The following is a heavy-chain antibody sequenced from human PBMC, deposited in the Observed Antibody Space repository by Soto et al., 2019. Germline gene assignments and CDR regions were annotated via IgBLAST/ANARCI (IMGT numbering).Heavy chain of an antibody. CDR2: INAGNGNT. Sequence: ASVKVSCKASGYTLTSYAMHWVCQAPGQRLEWMEWINAGNGNTKYSQKFQGRVTITRDTSASTAYMELSSLRSEDTAVYYCARGIAVAGNWFDPWGQGALVTISS. CDR1: GYTLTSYA. J-gene: IGHJ5*02. D-gene: IGHD6-19*01. V-gene: IGHV1-3*01. CDR3: ARGIAVAGNWFDP.